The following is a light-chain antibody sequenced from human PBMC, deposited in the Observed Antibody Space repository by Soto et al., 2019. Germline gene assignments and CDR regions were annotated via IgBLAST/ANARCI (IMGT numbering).Light chain of an antibody. J-gene: IGKJ1*01. CDR3: QQTYNTPLT. Sequence: DIQMTQSPSSLSASVGDRVTITCRASHTINNYLNWYQQKPGKAPNLLIYAASSLQSGVPSRFSGSGSGTDFTLTISSLQPEDCATYYCQQTYNTPLTFGQGTKVEI. CDR1: HTINNY. CDR2: AAS. V-gene: IGKV1-39*01.